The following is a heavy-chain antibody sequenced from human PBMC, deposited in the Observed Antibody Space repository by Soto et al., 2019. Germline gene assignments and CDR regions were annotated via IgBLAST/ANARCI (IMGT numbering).Heavy chain of an antibody. J-gene: IGHJ6*02. CDR1: GYSFTSYW. D-gene: IGHD2-2*01. V-gene: IGHV5-51*01. Sequence: GESLKISCKGSGYSFTSYWIGWVRQMPGKGLEWMGIIYPGDSDTRYSPSFQGQVPISADKSISTAYLQWSSLKASDTAMYYCARGGGSTESGYYYYGMDVWGQGTTVTVSS. CDR2: IYPGDSDT. CDR3: ARGGGSTESGYYYYGMDV.